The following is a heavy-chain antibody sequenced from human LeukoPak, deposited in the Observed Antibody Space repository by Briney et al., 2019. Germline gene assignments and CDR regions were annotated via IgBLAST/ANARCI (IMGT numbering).Heavy chain of an antibody. CDR2: FDPEDGET. J-gene: IGHJ6*03. Sequence: GASVKVSCKVSGYTLTELSMHWVRQAPGKGLEWMGGFDPEDGETIYAQKFQGRVTMTEDTSTDPAYMELSSLRSEDTAVYYCATDRIGGGGDCMDVWGKGTTVTVSS. CDR1: GYTLTELS. V-gene: IGHV1-24*01. D-gene: IGHD2-21*01. CDR3: ATDRIGGGGDCMDV.